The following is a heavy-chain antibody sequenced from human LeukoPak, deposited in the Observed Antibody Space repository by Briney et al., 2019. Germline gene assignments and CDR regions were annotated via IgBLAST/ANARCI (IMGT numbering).Heavy chain of an antibody. Sequence: PGRSLRLSCAASGFTFSSYGMHWVRQAPGKGLEWVAVISYDGSNKYYADSVKGRFTIPRDNSKNTLYLQMNSLRAEDTAVYYCAKDLEATVTYRSYYYYGMDVWGQGTTVTVSS. CDR3: AKDLEATVTYRSYYYYGMDV. D-gene: IGHD4-17*01. CDR1: GFTFSSYG. CDR2: ISYDGSNK. V-gene: IGHV3-30*18. J-gene: IGHJ6*02.